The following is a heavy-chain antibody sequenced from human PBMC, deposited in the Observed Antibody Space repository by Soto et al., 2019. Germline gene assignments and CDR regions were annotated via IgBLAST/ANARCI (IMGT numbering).Heavy chain of an antibody. CDR2: ISYDGSNK. V-gene: IGHV3-30*04. D-gene: IGHD6-13*01. CDR1: GFTFSSYA. Sequence: GGSLRLSCAASGFTFSSYAMHWVRQAPGKGLEWVAVISYDGSNKYYADSVKGRFTISRDNSKNTLYLQMNSLRAEDTAVYYCARDQWQQLANWFDYWGQGTLVTVSS. J-gene: IGHJ5*01. CDR3: ARDQWQQLANWFDY.